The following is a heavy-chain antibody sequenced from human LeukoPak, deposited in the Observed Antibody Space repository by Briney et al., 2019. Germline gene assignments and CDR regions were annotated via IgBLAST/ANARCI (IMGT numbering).Heavy chain of an antibody. V-gene: IGHV3-23*01. D-gene: IGHD5-12*01. CDR3: AKDRVATITNWFDP. CDR1: GFTFTNFE. Sequence: GGSLRLSCAASGFTFTNFEMNWVRQAPGKGLEWVSAISGSGGSTYYADSVKGRFTISRDNSKNTLYLQMNSLRAEDTAVYYCAKDRVATITNWFDPWGQGTLVTVSS. J-gene: IGHJ5*02. CDR2: ISGSGGST.